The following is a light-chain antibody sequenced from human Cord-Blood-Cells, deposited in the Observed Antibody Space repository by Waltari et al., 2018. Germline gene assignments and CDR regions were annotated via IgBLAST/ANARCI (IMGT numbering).Light chain of an antibody. CDR2: EVS. CDR1: SSDVGGYNY. CDR3: SSYAGSNNYV. V-gene: IGLV2-8*01. J-gene: IGLJ1*01. Sequence: QSALTQPPSASGSPGQSVTISCTGTSSDVGGYNYVSWYQQHPVKARKLMIYEVSKRPPGGPDRFSGSKSGNTASLTVSGLQAEDEADYYCSSYAGSNNYVFGTGTKVTVL.